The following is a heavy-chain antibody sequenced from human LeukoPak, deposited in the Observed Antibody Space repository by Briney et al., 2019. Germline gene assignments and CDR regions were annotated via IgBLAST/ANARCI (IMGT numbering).Heavy chain of an antibody. Sequence: SETLSLTCTVSGGSLSSSSYYWGWIRQAPGKGLEWIGSIYYSGNTYYNPSLKSRVTISVDTSKNQFSLKLRSVTAADTAVYYCARGATKKTILSGYSYGRNMIGAFDIWGRGTMVTVSS. J-gene: IGHJ3*02. D-gene: IGHD5-18*01. CDR2: IYYSGNT. CDR3: ARGATKKTILSGYSYGRNMIGAFDI. CDR1: GGSLSSSSYY. V-gene: IGHV4-39*07.